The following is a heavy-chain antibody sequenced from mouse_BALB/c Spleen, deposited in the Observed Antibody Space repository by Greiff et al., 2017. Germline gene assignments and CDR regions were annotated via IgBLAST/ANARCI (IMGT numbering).Heavy chain of an antibody. V-gene: IGHV2-9*02. J-gene: IGHJ3*01. CDR3: ARVRSFAY. CDR1: GFSLTSYG. CDR2: IWAGGST. Sequence: VKLMESGPGLVAPSQSLSITCTVSGFSLTSYGVHWVRQPPGKGLEWLGVIWAGGSTNYNSALMSRLSISKDNSKSQVFLKMNSLQTDDTAMYYCARVRSFAYWGQGTLVTVSA. D-gene: IGHD1-1*01.